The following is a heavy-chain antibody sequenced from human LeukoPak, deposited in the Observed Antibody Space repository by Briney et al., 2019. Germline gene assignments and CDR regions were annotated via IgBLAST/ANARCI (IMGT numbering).Heavy chain of an antibody. D-gene: IGHD1-26*01. CDR1: GGSISTNY. V-gene: IGHV4-59*08. CDR3: ASIVKDY. Sequence: PSETLSLTCTIFGGSISTNYWSWIRQPPGKGLEWIGYIYYSGSTNYNPSLKSRVTISVDTSKNQFSLKLSSVTAADTAVYYCASIVKDYWGQGTLVTVSP. CDR2: IYYSGST. J-gene: IGHJ4*02.